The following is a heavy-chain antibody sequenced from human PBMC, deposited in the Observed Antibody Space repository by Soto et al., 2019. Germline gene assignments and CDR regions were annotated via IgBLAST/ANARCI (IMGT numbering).Heavy chain of an antibody. V-gene: IGHV4-59*01. Sequence: SETLSLTCSFSGGSIRGSYCSWIRQPPEKGLEWIASISYTGSATHNPSLKSRVSVSVDTTENQCSLKLTSVTAADTATYYCATGGGWLQNSNLRGLYFDYWGQGALVTVSS. CDR1: GGSIRGSY. J-gene: IGHJ4*02. CDR2: ISYTGSA. D-gene: IGHD6-19*01. CDR3: ATGGGWLQNSNLRGLYFDY.